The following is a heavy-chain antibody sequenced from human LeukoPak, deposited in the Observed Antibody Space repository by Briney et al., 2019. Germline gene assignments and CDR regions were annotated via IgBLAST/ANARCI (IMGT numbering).Heavy chain of an antibody. CDR2: IYTSGST. CDR3: AGNGDYGWDYYYYMDV. J-gene: IGHJ6*03. V-gene: IGHV4-4*07. CDR1: GGSISSYY. D-gene: IGHD4-17*01. Sequence: SETLSLTCTVSGGSISSYYWSWIRQPAGKGLEWIGRIYTSGSTNYNPSLKSRVTMSVDTSKNQFSLKLSSVTAADTAVYYCAGNGDYGWDYYYYMDVWGKGTTVTVSS.